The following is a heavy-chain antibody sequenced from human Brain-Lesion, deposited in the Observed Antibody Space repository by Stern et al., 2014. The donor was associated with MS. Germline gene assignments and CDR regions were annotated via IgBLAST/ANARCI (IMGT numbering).Heavy chain of an antibody. V-gene: IGHV4-39*01. CDR2: IYYRGST. CDR3: AKVWLGELPENPFDY. Sequence: VQLVESGPGLVKPSETLSLTCTVSGGSISSNSYYWGWIRQPPGKGLEWIGSIYYRGSTYYNPSLKSRVTISTDTSKNQFSLNIKSVTAADTAVYFCAKVWLGELPENPFDYWGQGTLVTVSS. CDR1: GGSISSNSYY. D-gene: IGHD3-10*01. J-gene: IGHJ4*02.